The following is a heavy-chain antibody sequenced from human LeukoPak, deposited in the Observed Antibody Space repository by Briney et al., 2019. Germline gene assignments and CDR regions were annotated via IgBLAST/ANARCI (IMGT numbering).Heavy chain of an antibody. V-gene: IGHV3-33*01. Sequence: GRSLRLSCAASGFTVSDYGMRWVRQAPGKGLEWVAVIWYDGSNKEYADAVKGRFTISRDNSNNTLYLQMNSLRVEDTAVYYCAEGAAHYDYVWGNPFDYWGQGTLVTVSS. CDR1: GFTVSDYG. CDR2: IWYDGSNK. CDR3: AEGAAHYDYVWGNPFDY. D-gene: IGHD3-16*01. J-gene: IGHJ4*02.